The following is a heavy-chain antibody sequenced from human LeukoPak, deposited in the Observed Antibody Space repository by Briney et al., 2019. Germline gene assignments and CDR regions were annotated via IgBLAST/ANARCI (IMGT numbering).Heavy chain of an antibody. CDR2: VFYNGST. Sequence: PSGTLSLTCTVSGGSISDYFWSWIRQPPGKGLEWVGYVFYNGSTNYNPSLKSRVTISIDTSRIRFSLRLSSVTAADTARYYCARERGYSGYTFDYWGQGNMVTVSS. CDR3: ARERGYSGYTFDY. J-gene: IGHJ4*02. D-gene: IGHD5-12*01. V-gene: IGHV4-59*03. CDR1: GGSISDYF.